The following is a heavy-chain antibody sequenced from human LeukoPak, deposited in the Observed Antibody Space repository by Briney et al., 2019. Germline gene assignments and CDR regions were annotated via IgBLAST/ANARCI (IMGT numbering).Heavy chain of an antibody. CDR3: ARDRCSGGACYSVGWFDP. CDR2: ISHSGAST. Sequence: GGSLRLSCAASGFTFSDYFMSWIRQAPGKGLEWVAYISHSGASTYYADSLKGRFTISRDNDNNSMYLQMNSLRAEDTAMYFCARDRCSGGACYSVGWFDPWGQGTQVIVSP. CDR1: GFTFSDYF. D-gene: IGHD2-21*02. J-gene: IGHJ5*02. V-gene: IGHV3-11*01.